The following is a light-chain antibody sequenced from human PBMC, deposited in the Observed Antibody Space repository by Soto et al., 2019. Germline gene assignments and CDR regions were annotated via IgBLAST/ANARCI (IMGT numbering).Light chain of an antibody. V-gene: IGLV2-14*01. CDR3: TAFTTSRTLV. CDR1: SSDVGGYNY. J-gene: IGLJ2*01. Sequence: QSALTQPPSASGSPGQSVAISCTGTSSDVGGYNYVSWYQQHPGKAPKLMIYEVFNRPSGISSRFSGSKSGTTASLTISGLQADDEADYYCTAFTTSRTLVFGGGTKVTVL. CDR2: EVF.